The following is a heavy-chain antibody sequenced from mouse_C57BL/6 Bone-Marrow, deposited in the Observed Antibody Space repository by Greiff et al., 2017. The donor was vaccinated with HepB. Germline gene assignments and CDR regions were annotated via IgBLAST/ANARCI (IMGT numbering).Heavy chain of an antibody. CDR3: ARHEARFYGCGAWFAY. CDR2: IYPGVGSI. CDR1: GYTFTGYT. D-gene: IGHD1-1*01. V-gene: IGHV1-62-2*01. Sequence: QVQLQQSGAELVKPGASVKLSCKASGYTFTGYTIHWVKQRPGQGLEWIGWIYPGVGSIKYNEKFKDKSTLTANKSSSTIYMELSRSTSEDAAVYFLARHEARFYGCGAWFAYGGRGTRITVTA. J-gene: IGHJ3*01.